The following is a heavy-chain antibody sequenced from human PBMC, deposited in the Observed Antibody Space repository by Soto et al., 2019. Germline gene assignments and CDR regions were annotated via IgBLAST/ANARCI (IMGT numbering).Heavy chain of an antibody. D-gene: IGHD2-2*01. CDR2: IYYSGST. CDR3: ASLPARHYYHGVDV. Sequence: SETLSLTCTVSGGSVTSYYWSCIRQPPGKALEWIGTIYYSGSTNYNPSLKSRVSLSVDTSKNQFSLKVGSVTAADTAVYFCASLPARHYYHGVDVWGPGTAVTVS. J-gene: IGHJ6*02. CDR1: GGSVTSYY. V-gene: IGHV4-59*02.